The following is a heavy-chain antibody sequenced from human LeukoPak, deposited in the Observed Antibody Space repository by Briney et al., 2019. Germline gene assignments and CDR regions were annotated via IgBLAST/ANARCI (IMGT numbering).Heavy chain of an antibody. CDR3: ARDMSGGWYAADY. CDR2: ISSRSSST. Sequence: GGSLRLSCAASGXRFSDFAMSWIRQAPGKGLEWVSYISSRSSSTNYADSVKGRFTVSRDNTKNSLYLQMNSLRAEDTAVYYCARDMSGGWYAADYWGQGTLVTVSS. J-gene: IGHJ4*02. D-gene: IGHD6-19*01. V-gene: IGHV3-11*05. CDR1: GXRFSDFA.